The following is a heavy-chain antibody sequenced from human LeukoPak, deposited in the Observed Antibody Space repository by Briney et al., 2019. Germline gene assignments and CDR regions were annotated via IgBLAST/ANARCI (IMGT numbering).Heavy chain of an antibody. V-gene: IGHV3-48*01. D-gene: IGHD3-3*01. CDR3: ARDAYYDFWSGYSVDY. Sequence: HTGGSLRLSCAVSGFTFSSYSMNWVRQAPGKGLEWVSYISSSSSTIYYADSVKGRFTISRDNAKNSLYLQMNSLRAEDTAVYYCARDAYYDFWSGYSVDYWGQGTLVTVSS. CDR2: ISSSSSTI. J-gene: IGHJ4*02. CDR1: GFTFSSYS.